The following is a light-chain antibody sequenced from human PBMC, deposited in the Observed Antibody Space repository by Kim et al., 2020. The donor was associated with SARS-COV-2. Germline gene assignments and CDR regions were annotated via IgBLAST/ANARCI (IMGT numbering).Light chain of an antibody. CDR2: EVS. CDR3: SSYAGSARLV. V-gene: IGLV2-8*01. Sequence: QSALTQPPSASGSPGQSVTISCAGTSSDVGGYNFVSWYQQRPGKAPKLMIYEVSKRPSGVPDRFSGSKSGNTASLTVSGLQAEDEADYYCSSYAGSARLVFGGGTQLT. J-gene: IGLJ2*01. CDR1: SSDVGGYNF.